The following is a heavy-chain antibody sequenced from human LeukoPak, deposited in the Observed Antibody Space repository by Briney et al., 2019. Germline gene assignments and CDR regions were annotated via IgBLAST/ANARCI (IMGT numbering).Heavy chain of an antibody. J-gene: IGHJ4*02. CDR2: IYYSGSTYYSGST. CDR1: GGSITSYY. D-gene: IGHD1-26*01. CDR3: ARDVGATPGYFDY. V-gene: IGHV4-59*01. Sequence: SETLSLTCTVSGGSITSYYWTWIRQPPGKGLEWIGYIYYSGSTYYSGSTNYNPSLKSRVTISVDTSKNQFSLKLSSVTAADTAVYYCARDVGATPGYFDYWGQGTLVTVSS.